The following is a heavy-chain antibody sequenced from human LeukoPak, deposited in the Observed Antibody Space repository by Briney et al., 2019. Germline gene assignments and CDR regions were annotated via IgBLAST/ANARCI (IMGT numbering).Heavy chain of an antibody. CDR2: ISSSSYI. V-gene: IGHV3-21*01. J-gene: IGHJ4*02. Sequence: GGSLRLSCAASGFPFSSYSMNWVRQAPGKGLEWVSSISSSSYIYYADSVKGRFTISRDNAKNSLYLQMNSLRAEDTAVYYCARDKQLSFDYWGQGTLVTVSS. CDR3: ARDKQLSFDY. CDR1: GFPFSSYS. D-gene: IGHD6-13*01.